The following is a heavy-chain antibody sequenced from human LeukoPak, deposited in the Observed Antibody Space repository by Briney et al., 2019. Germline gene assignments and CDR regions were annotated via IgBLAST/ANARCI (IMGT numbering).Heavy chain of an antibody. CDR1: GYSFTNYW. D-gene: IGHD3-10*01. CDR2: IYPGDSDT. V-gene: IGHV5-51*01. CDR3: ARGKLWFGELLRGTHAFDI. J-gene: IGHJ3*02. Sequence: GESLKISCKGSGYSFTNYWIGWVRQMPGKGLEWMGLIYPGDSDTRYSPSFQGQVTISADKSISTAYLQWSSLKASDTAMYYCARGKLWFGELLRGTHAFDIWGQGTMVTVSS.